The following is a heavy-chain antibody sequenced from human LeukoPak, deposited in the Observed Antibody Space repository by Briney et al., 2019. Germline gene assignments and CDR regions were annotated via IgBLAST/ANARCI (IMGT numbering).Heavy chain of an antibody. D-gene: IGHD4-17*01. V-gene: IGHV4-61*02. Sequence: SETLSLTCAVSGGSISSGGYYWSWIRQPAGKGLEWIGRIYTSGSTNYNPSLKSRVTMSVDTSKNQFSLKLSSVTAADTAVYYCARENYYGDYVKLFDYWGQGTLVTVSS. CDR1: GGSISSGGYY. CDR3: ARENYYGDYVKLFDY. J-gene: IGHJ4*02. CDR2: IYTSGST.